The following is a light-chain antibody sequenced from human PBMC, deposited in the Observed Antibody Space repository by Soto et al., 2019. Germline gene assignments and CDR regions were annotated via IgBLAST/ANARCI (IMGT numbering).Light chain of an antibody. Sequence: QSALTQPASVSGSPGQSITISCTGTSGAVGSYNLVSWYQHHPGKAPKLMIYEVTKRPSGVSNRFSGSKSDNTASLTISGLQAEEEADYYCFLSTGGDAVFGGGTQLTVL. CDR3: FLSTGGDAV. J-gene: IGLJ7*01. CDR1: SGAVGSYNL. CDR2: EVT. V-gene: IGLV2-23*02.